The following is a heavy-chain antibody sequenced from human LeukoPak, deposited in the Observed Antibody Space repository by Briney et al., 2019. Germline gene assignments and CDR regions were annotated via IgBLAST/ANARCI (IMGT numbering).Heavy chain of an antibody. CDR2: IRYDGSSQ. CDR3: ATTYQPLLPRPEGVDY. V-gene: IGHV3-30*02. D-gene: IGHD2-2*01. CDR1: GFTFRSYG. J-gene: IGHJ4*02. Sequence: PGGSLRLSCVASGFTFRSYGMHWVRQAPGKGLEWVAFIRYDGSSQYYADSVKGRFTISRDNSKNTLYLQMNSLRAEDTAVYYCATTYQPLLPRPEGVDYWGQGTLVTVSS.